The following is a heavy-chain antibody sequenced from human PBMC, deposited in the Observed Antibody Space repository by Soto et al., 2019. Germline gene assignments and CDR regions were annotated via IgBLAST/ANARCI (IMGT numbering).Heavy chain of an antibody. Sequence: SVKVSCKASGGTFSSYAISWVRQAPGQGLEWMGGIIPIFGTANYAQKFQGRVTITADESTSTAYMELSSLRSEDTAVYYCARIDSDFWSGQGETNYYYYGMDVWGQGTXVTVSS. CDR1: GGTFSSYA. CDR2: IIPIFGTA. J-gene: IGHJ6*02. D-gene: IGHD3-3*01. V-gene: IGHV1-69*13. CDR3: ARIDSDFWSGQGETNYYYYGMDV.